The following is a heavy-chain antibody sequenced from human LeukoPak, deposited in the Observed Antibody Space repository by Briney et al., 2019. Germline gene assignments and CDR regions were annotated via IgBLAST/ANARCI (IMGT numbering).Heavy chain of an antibody. CDR3: ARGAATIFGVVTHYYYYGMDV. J-gene: IGHJ6*02. V-gene: IGHV4-30-4*01. D-gene: IGHD3-3*01. Sequence: SETLSLTCTVSGGSISSGDYYWSWIRQPPGKGLEWIGYIYHSGSTYYNPSLKSRVTISVDTSKNQFSLKLSSVTAADTAVYYCARGAATIFGVVTHYYYYGMDVWGQGTTVTVSS. CDR1: GGSISSGDYY. CDR2: IYHSGST.